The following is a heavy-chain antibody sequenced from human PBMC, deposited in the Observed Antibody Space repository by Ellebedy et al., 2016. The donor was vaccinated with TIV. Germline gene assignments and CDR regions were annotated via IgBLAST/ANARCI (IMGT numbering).Heavy chain of an antibody. D-gene: IGHD4-17*01. Sequence: GESLKISCAASGFNFRSYWMTWVRQAPGKGLEWVAKIRQEGDEIYYVESVKGRFTISRDNAKTSLFLQMNSLRVEDTAVYYCARRASYGDYAVQVNPWFDPWGQGTLGTVSS. J-gene: IGHJ5*02. V-gene: IGHV3-7*01. CDR1: GFNFRSYW. CDR2: IRQEGDEI. CDR3: ARRASYGDYAVQVNPWFDP.